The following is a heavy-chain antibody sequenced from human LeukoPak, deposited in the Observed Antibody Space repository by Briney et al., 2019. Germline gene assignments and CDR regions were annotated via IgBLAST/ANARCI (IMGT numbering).Heavy chain of an antibody. D-gene: IGHD3-10*01. CDR3: VRERFHGSGAPKFDF. Sequence: GGSLRLSCAASGFTFSSYWMSWVRQAPGKGLEWVANIKQDGSEKYYVDSVKGRFTISRDNAKNSLHLQVNSLRAEDTAVYYCVRERFHGSGAPKFDFWGQGTLVTVSS. CDR2: IKQDGSEK. CDR1: GFTFSSYW. J-gene: IGHJ4*02. V-gene: IGHV3-7*01.